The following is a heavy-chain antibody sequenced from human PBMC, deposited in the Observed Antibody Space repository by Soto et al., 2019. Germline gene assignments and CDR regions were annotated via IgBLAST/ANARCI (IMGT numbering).Heavy chain of an antibody. CDR1: GDTFGRFT. CDR3: ASGPSTINNSSGDWFGP. V-gene: IGHV1-69*13. J-gene: IGHJ5*02. Sequence: ASVKVSCKASGDTFGRFTINWVRQAPGQGLEWMGGIKPISDITNYARRFQGRVTFTADASTSTVYLELSSLRSEDTAMYYCASGPSTINNSSGDWFGPWRKGTRVSVSS. CDR2: IKPISDIT. D-gene: IGHD4-4*01.